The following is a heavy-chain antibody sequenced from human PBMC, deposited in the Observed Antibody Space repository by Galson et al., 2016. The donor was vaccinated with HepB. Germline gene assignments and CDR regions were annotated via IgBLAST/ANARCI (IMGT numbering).Heavy chain of an antibody. CDR1: GLAFSKTW. V-gene: IGHV3-15*07. D-gene: IGHD3-22*01. CDR3: TTGLEYYDRSGYWVDAFDI. J-gene: IGHJ3*02. Sequence: SLRLSCAASGLAFSKTWMNWVRQAPGKGLEWVGRIKSKSDGGTTDYGAPVKFRFTISRDDSTNTLYLQMNYLETEDTAVYYCTTGLEYYDRSGYWVDAFDILGRGTMVTVSS. CDR2: IKSKSDGGTT.